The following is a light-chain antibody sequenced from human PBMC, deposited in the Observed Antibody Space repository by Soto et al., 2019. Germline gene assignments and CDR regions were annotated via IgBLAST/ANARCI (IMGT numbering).Light chain of an antibody. CDR3: CSYAGSSTYV. V-gene: IGLV2-23*01. CDR1: SSDVGAYNF. CDR2: EGS. J-gene: IGLJ1*01. Sequence: QSVLTQPASVSGSPGLSITISCTGTSSDVGAYNFVSWYQQHPDKAPKLMIYEGSKRPSGVSNRFSGSRSGNTASLTISGLQAEDEADYYCCSYAGSSTYVFGTGTKVTVL.